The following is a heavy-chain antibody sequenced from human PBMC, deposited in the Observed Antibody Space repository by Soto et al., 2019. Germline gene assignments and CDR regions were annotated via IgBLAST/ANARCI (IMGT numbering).Heavy chain of an antibody. CDR2: TYYRSQWHY. V-gene: IGHV6-1*01. CDR3: ARDPPDFNSGFDY. J-gene: IGHJ4*02. CDR1: GDSVSNNGAA. D-gene: IGHD1-26*01. Sequence: SRTLSLTCAISGDSVSNNGAAWNWIRQSPSRGLEWLGRTYYRSQWHYDYATSVRSRITINPDTSKNQFSLQLNSVTPEDTAVYYCARDPPDFNSGFDYWGQGTLVTVSS.